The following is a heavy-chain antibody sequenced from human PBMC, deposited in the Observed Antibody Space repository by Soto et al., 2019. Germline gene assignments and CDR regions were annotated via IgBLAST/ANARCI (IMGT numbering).Heavy chain of an antibody. CDR3: AKGDNLGPKTGYAFDP. D-gene: IGHD5-12*01. CDR2: TYFRSKWYN. CDR1: GDSVSSNTAS. Sequence: SQTLSLTCAISGDSVSSNTASWNWIRQSPSRGLEWLGRTYFRSKWYNNYAVSVKSRIIINPDTSNNQFSLQLNSVTPEDTAVYFCAKGDNLGPKTGYAFDPWGQGIMVTVSS. J-gene: IGHJ5*02. V-gene: IGHV6-1*01.